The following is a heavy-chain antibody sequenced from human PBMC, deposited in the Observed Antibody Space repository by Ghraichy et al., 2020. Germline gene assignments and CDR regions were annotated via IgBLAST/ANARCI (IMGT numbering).Heavy chain of an antibody. D-gene: IGHD4-23*01. CDR3: ARDPGGGSENFDY. Sequence: GGSLRLSCAASGFTFSSYSMNWVRQAPGKGLEWVSSISSSSSYIYYADSVKGRFTISRDNAKNSLYLQMNSLRAEDTAVYYCARDPGGGSENFDYWGQGTLVTVSS. CDR1: GFTFSSYS. V-gene: IGHV3-21*01. J-gene: IGHJ4*02. CDR2: ISSSSSYI.